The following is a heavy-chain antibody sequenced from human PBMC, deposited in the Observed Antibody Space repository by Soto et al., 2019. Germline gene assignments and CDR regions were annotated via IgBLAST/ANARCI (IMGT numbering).Heavy chain of an antibody. Sequence: SVKVSCKASGGTFSSYPSSWGRQAPGQGLEWMGGIIPIFGTANYAQKFQGRVTITADESTSTAYMELSSLRSEDTAVYYCARDRSSWYNYFDYWGQGTLVTVPS. D-gene: IGHD6-13*01. CDR1: GGTFSSYP. V-gene: IGHV1-69*13. CDR2: IIPIFGTA. J-gene: IGHJ4*02. CDR3: ARDRSSWYNYFDY.